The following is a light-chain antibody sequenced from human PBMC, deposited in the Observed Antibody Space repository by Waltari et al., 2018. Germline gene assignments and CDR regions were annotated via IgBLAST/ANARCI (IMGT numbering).Light chain of an antibody. CDR1: SSDVGGYNY. J-gene: IGLJ1*01. CDR2: DVS. V-gene: IGLV2-14*03. CDR3: SSYTSSSTLEGV. Sequence: QSALTQPASVSGSPGQSITISCTGTSSDVGGYNYVSWYQQHPGKDPKLMIYDVSNRPAGVSNRFSGSKSGNTASLTISGLQAEDEADYYCSSYTSSSTLEGVFGTGTKVTVL.